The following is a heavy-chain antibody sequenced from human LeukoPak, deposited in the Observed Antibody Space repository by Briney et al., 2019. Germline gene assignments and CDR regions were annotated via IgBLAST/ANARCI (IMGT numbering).Heavy chain of an antibody. V-gene: IGHV6-1*01. J-gene: IGHJ6*02. CDR1: GDSVSSNSAA. Sequence: SQTLSLTCAISGDSVSSNSAAWNWIRQSPSRGLEWLGRTYYRSKWYNDYAVSVKSRITINPDTSKNQFSLQLNSVTPEDTAVYYCAGDAPGIATLGNYYGMDVWGQGTTVTVSS. CDR2: TYYRSKWYN. CDR3: AGDAPGIATLGNYYGMDV. D-gene: IGHD6-13*01.